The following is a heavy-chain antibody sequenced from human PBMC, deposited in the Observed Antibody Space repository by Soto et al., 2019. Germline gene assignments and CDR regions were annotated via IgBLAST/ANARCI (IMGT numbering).Heavy chain of an antibody. V-gene: IGHV4-39*01. CDR1: GGSISSSTYY. D-gene: IGHD1-26*01. Sequence: QLQLQESGPGLVKPSETLSLTCTVSGGSISSSTYYWGWVRQPAGKGLEWIASIYDGGSSHYHPSLKSRVTISGDTSKNQFSLKLSSMTAADTAVYYCARHSSGSRRPGFDYWGQGTLVTVSS. J-gene: IGHJ4*02. CDR3: ARHSSGSRRPGFDY. CDR2: IYDGGSS.